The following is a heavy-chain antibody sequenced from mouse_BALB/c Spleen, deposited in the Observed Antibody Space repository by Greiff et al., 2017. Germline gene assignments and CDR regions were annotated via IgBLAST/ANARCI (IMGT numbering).Heavy chain of an antibody. Sequence: LVKPGASVKISCKASGYSFTGYYMHWVKQSHGKSLEWIGYISCYNGATSYNQKFKGKATFTVDTSSSTAYMQFNSLTSEDSAVYYCARGVTTVVGAMDYWGQGTSVTVSS. V-gene: IGHV1S34*01. CDR2: ISCYNGAT. CDR1: GYSFTGYY. D-gene: IGHD1-1*01. CDR3: ARGVTTVVGAMDY. J-gene: IGHJ4*01.